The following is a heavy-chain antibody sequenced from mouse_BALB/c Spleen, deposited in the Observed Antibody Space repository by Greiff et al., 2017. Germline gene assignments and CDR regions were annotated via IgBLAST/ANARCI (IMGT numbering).Heavy chain of an antibody. D-gene: IGHD2-14*01. V-gene: IGHV5-6-3*01. J-gene: IGHJ4*01. Sequence: EVKLVESGGGLVKPGGSLKLSCAASGFTFSSYGMSWVRQTPDKRLELVATINSNGGSTYYPDSVKGRFTISRDNAKNTLYLQMSSLKSEDTAMYYCARARYDEAMDYWGQGTSVTVSS. CDR3: ARARYDEAMDY. CDR2: INSNGGST. CDR1: GFTFSSYG.